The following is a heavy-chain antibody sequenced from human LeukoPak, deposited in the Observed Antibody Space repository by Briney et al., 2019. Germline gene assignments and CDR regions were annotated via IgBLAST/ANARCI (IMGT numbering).Heavy chain of an antibody. Sequence: GGSLRLSCVASGIAFRNYAMTWVRQAPGKGLEWVSSITGSGTTTRYADSVKGRFTISRDNSVDTLYLQVNSLSAEDTAVYYCGINPNGYYIGAFYFWGQRTKVTASS. D-gene: IGHD5-18*01. J-gene: IGHJ3*01. V-gene: IGHV3-23*01. CDR1: GIAFRNYA. CDR2: ITGSGTTT. CDR3: GINPNGYYIGAFYF.